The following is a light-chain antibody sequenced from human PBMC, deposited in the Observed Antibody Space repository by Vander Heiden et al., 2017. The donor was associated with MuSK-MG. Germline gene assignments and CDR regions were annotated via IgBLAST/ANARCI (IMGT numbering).Light chain of an antibody. CDR1: KLGDKY. CDR3: QAWDSSTVV. V-gene: IGLV3-1*01. Sequence: SYALTQPPSVSVSPGQTASITCSGDKLGDKYACWYQQKPGQSPGPVIYQDNKRPSGTPERFSGSNSGNSATLTISGAQAMDEADYYCQAWDSSTVVFGGGTKLTVL. J-gene: IGLJ2*01. CDR2: QDN.